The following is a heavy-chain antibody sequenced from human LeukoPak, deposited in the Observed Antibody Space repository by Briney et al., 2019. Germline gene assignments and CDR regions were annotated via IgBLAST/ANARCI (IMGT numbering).Heavy chain of an antibody. CDR3: ARSYIPSRNQLSVVVTAIDY. J-gene: IGHJ4*02. CDR1: GFTFSSYA. D-gene: IGHD2-21*02. Sequence: GGSLRLSCAASGFTFSSYAMHWVRQAPGKGLEYVSAISSNGGSTYYANSVKGRFTISRDNSKNTLYLQMGSLRAEDMAVYYCARSYIPSRNQLSVVVTAIDYWGQGTLVTVSS. CDR2: ISSNGGST. V-gene: IGHV3-64*01.